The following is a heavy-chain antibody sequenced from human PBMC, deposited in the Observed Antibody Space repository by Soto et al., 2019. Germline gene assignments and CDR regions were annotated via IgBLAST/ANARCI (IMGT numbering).Heavy chain of an antibody. Sequence: QVQLVQSGAEVKKPGASVKVSCKASGYTFTGYNMHWVRQAPGQGLEWMGWINPNSGATDFAQKFQGRVTMTRDTSISTAYMELSRLRSDVTAIYYCERVRVASGWYNSPDYCGQGTLVTVSS. CDR2: INPNSGAT. CDR3: ERVRVASGWYNSPDY. J-gene: IGHJ4*02. D-gene: IGHD6-19*01. CDR1: GYTFTGYN. V-gene: IGHV1-2*02.